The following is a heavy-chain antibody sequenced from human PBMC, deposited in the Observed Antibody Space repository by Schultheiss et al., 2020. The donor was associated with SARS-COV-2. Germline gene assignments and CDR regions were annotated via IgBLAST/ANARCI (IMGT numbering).Heavy chain of an antibody. V-gene: IGHV5-51*01. CDR2: IYPGNSDT. J-gene: IGHJ4*02. Sequence: KVSCKGSGYSFSSYWIGWVRQMPGKGLEWMGIIYPGNSDTRYSPSFQGQVTISADTSISTAFLQWSSLKASDTAMYYCSRGSGAVATTWNYFDFWGQGTLVTVSS. D-gene: IGHD6-19*01. CDR3: SRGSGAVATTWNYFDF. CDR1: GYSFSSYW.